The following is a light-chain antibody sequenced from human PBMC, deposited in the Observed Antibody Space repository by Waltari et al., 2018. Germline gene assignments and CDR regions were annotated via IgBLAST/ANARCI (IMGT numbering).Light chain of an antibody. Sequence: EIVTTQSPATLSVSPGERATLSCRASQSVRSNLAWYPQKPGQAPRLLIYGASTRATDIPARFSGSGSGTEFTLTISSLQSEDFAVYYCQQYNAWPLTFGGGTKVEIK. J-gene: IGKJ4*01. CDR2: GAS. CDR1: QSVRSN. CDR3: QQYNAWPLT. V-gene: IGKV3-15*01.